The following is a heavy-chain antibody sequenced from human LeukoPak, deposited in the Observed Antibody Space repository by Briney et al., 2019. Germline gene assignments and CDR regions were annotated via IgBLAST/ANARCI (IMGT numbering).Heavy chain of an antibody. CDR1: GYTFTGYY. V-gene: IGHV1-2*06. CDR3: ARHAWAHWGYSNFDY. Sequence: GASVKVSCKASGYTFTGYYMHWVRQAPGQGLEWMGRINPDSGGTNYAQKFQGRVTMTRDTSIGTAYMELSRLRSDDTAVYYCARHAWAHWGYSNFDYWGQGTLVTVSS. CDR2: INPDSGGT. D-gene: IGHD7-27*01. J-gene: IGHJ4*02.